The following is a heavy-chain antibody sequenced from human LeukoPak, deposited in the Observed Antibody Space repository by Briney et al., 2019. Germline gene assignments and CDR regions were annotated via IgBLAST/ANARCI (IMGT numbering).Heavy chain of an antibody. CDR1: GDSVSSNSAA. V-gene: IGHV6-1*01. D-gene: IGHD3-10*01. J-gene: IGHJ4*02. CDR3: ATSPTGGWELFGYFDY. CDR2: TYYRSKWYN. Sequence: SQTLSLTCAISGDSVSSNSAAWNWIRQSPSRGLEWLGRTYYRSKWYNDYAVSVKSRITINPDTSKNQFSLQLNSVTPEDTAVYYCATSPTGGWELFGYFDYWGQGTLVTVSS.